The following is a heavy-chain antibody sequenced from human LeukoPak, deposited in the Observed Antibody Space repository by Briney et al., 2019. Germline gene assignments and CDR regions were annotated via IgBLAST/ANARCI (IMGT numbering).Heavy chain of an antibody. CDR3: ARSIDEIDNWSDP. J-gene: IGHJ5*02. CDR1: GGSISSYY. Sequence: SETLSLTCTVSGGSISSYYWSWIRQPPGKGLEWIGYIYYSGSTNYNPSLKSRVTISVDTSKNQFSLKLSSVTAADTAVYYCARSIDEIDNWSDPWGQGTLVTVSS. V-gene: IGHV4-59*01. D-gene: IGHD2/OR15-2a*01. CDR2: IYYSGST.